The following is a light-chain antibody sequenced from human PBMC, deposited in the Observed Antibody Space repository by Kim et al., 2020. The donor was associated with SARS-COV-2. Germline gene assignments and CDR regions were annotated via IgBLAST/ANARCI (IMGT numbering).Light chain of an antibody. Sequence: DIVMTQSPDSLAVSLGERATINCKSSQSVLYSSNNKNYLAWYQQKPGQPPKLLIYWASTRESGVPDRFSGSGSGTDFTLTISSLQAEDGAVYCGKKYYSPRTFGQGTKVDIK. CDR3: KKYYSPRT. V-gene: IGKV4-1*01. CDR1: QSVLYSSNNKNY. CDR2: WAS. J-gene: IGKJ1*01.